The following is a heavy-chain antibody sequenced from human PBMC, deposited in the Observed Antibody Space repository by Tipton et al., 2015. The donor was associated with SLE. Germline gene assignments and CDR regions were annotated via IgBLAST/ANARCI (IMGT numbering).Heavy chain of an antibody. D-gene: IGHD6-13*01. CDR3: ARGLPRVAAAGTAYYFDY. Sequence: TLSLTCTVSGGSISSHYWSWIRQPPGKGLEWIGEINHSGSTNYNPSLKSRVTISVDTSKNQFSLKLSSVTAADTAVYYCARGLPRVAAAGTAYYFDYWGQGTQVTVSS. CDR2: INHSGST. V-gene: IGHV4-34*01. J-gene: IGHJ4*02. CDR1: GGSISSHY.